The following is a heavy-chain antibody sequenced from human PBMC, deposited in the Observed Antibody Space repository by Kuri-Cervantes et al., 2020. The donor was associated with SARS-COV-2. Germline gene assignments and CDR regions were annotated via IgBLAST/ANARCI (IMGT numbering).Heavy chain of an antibody. CDR2: IYGGGSST. Sequence: GGCRRLSCAASGFTFSSYAMSWVRQAPGKGLEWVSVIYGGGSSTYYADSVKGRFTISRDNSKNTLYLQMNSLRAEDTAVYYCAKDQDYYDSSGQFDYWGQGTLVTVSS. D-gene: IGHD3-22*01. V-gene: IGHV3-23*03. J-gene: IGHJ4*02. CDR1: GFTFSSYA. CDR3: AKDQDYYDSSGQFDY.